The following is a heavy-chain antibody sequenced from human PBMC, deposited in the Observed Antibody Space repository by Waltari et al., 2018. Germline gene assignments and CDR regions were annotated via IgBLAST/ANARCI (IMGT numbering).Heavy chain of an antibody. J-gene: IGHJ6*02. CDR3: ARGLSSSWFGMDV. CDR2: MNPESGNT. V-gene: IGHV1-8*01. CDR1: GYPFTSHD. Sequence: QVQLVQSGAEVKKPGASVKVSCTASGYPFTSHDINWVRQATGQGPEWLGWMNPESGNTGYAQKFQGRVTMTRDTSTTTAYMELSSLRSDDTAVYFCARGLSSSWFGMDVWGQGTAVTVSS. D-gene: IGHD6-13*01.